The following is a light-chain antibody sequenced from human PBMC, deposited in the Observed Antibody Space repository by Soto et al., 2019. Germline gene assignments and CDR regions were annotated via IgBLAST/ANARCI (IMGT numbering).Light chain of an antibody. CDR1: QSVGSD. V-gene: IGKV3-11*01. J-gene: IGKJ1*01. CDR3: HQRQSWPRT. Sequence: EIVLTQSPATLSLSPGERATLSCRASQSVGSDLAWYQQKPGQAPRLLIHDAFMRATGIPARFSASGSGTDFTLTISDVQPEDFALYYCHQRQSWPRTFGQGTKVGIK. CDR2: DAF.